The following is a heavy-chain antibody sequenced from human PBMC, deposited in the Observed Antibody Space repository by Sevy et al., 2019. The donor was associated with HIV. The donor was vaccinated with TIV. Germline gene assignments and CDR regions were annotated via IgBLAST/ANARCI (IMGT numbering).Heavy chain of an antibody. CDR2: ISGSGDNS. J-gene: IGHJ4*02. Sequence: GGSLRLSCAASGFTFSGYAMSWVRQAPGKGLEWVSGISGSGDNSYYADSVKGRFTISRDNSKNTLYLQMNILRAEDTAVYYCAKVDFYYDSSGYYLFDYWGQGTLVTVSS. CDR3: AKVDFYYDSSGYYLFDY. D-gene: IGHD3-22*01. CDR1: GFTFSGYA. V-gene: IGHV3-23*01.